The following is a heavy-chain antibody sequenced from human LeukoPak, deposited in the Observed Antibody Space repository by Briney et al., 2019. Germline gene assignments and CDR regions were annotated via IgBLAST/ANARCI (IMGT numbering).Heavy chain of an antibody. D-gene: IGHD1-26*01. CDR1: GFTVSSDY. CDR2: IYTGGST. J-gene: IGHJ4*02. CDR3: AAGSGSDG. Sequence: GGSLRLSCVVSGFTVSSDYMSWVRQAPGKGLECVSLIYTGGSTYYADSVKGRFTISRDESKNTLYLQMNSLRAEDTAVYYCAAGSGSDGWGQGTLVTVSS. V-gene: IGHV3-53*01.